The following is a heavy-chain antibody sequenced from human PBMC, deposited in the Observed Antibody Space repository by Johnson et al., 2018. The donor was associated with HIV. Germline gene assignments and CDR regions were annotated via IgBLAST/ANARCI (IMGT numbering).Heavy chain of an antibody. CDR1: GFTFDDYG. J-gene: IGHJ3*02. V-gene: IGHV3-20*04. Sequence: EVQLVESGGGVVRPGGSLRLSCAASGFTFDDYGMSWVRQALGKGLEWVSGISGSGSSINYADSVKGRFTISRDNSKNTLYLPRNSLRAEDTAVYYCARFDSFDAFDIWGQVTMVIVS. D-gene: IGHD3-9*01. CDR2: ISGSGSSI. CDR3: ARFDSFDAFDI.